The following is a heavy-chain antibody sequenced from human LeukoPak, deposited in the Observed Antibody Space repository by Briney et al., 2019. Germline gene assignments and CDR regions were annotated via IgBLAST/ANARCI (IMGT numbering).Heavy chain of an antibody. J-gene: IGHJ4*02. CDR3: ATTKVVYYDSSGPFDQ. Sequence: ASVKVSCKASGYTFTSYDINWVRQATGQGLEWMGWMNPNSGNTGYAQKFQGRVTMTRNTSISTAYMELSSLRSEDTAVYYCATTKVVYYDSSGPFDQWGQGTPVTVSS. CDR2: MNPNSGNT. CDR1: GYTFTSYD. D-gene: IGHD3-22*01. V-gene: IGHV1-8*01.